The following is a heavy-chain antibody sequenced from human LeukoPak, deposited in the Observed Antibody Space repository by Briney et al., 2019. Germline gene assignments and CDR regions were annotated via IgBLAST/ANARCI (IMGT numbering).Heavy chain of an antibody. CDR2: ITVRSTAK. J-gene: IGHJ4*02. Sequence: GGSLRLSCAASGFRFSGYTINWVRQAPGTGLQWVSEITVRSTAKNYADSVKGRFTISRDDDKKSVYLQMNSLRDEDTAVYYCVRYSARAIDYWGQGTLVTVSS. CDR1: GFRFSGYT. D-gene: IGHD2-21*01. CDR3: VRYSARAIDY. V-gene: IGHV3-48*02.